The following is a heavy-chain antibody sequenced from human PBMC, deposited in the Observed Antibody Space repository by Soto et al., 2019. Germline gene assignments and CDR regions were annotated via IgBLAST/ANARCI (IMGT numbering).Heavy chain of an antibody. D-gene: IGHD6-19*01. J-gene: IGHJ1*01. CDR3: ASPPRRKIAVAGTRGRGYFQH. CDR2: INHSGST. V-gene: IGHV4-34*01. CDR1: GGSFSGYY. Sequence: QVQLQQWGAGLLKPSETLSLTCAVYGGSFSGYYWSWIRQPPGKGLEWIGEINHSGSTNYNPSLKRRVTISVGTSKNPFSLKLSSVTAADTAVYYCASPPRRKIAVAGTRGRGYFQHWGQGTLVTVSS.